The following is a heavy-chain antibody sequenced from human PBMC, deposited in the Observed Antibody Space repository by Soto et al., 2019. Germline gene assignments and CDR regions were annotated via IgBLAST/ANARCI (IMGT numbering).Heavy chain of an antibody. CDR2: ISSSGSTI. CDR3: ARSTSVLVLMVYADNWFDP. D-gene: IGHD2-8*01. V-gene: IGHV3-11*01. CDR1: GFTFSDYY. J-gene: IGHJ5*02. Sequence: GGSLRLSCAAFGFTFSDYYMSWIRQAPGKGLEWVSYISSSGSTIYYADSVKGRFTISRDNAKNSLYLQMNSLRAEDTAVYYCARSTSVLVLMVYADNWFDPWGQGTLVTVSS.